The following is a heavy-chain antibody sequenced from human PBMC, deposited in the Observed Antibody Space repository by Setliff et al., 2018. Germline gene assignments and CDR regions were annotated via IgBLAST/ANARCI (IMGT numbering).Heavy chain of an antibody. J-gene: IGHJ4*02. Sequence: SETLSLTCAVYGGSFSGYYWSWIRQPPGKRLEWIGEIIHSGSTNYNPSLKSRFTISMDTSKNQFSLKVSSVTAADTAVYYCARSFSRAEKFLLDYWGQGALVTVSS. CDR1: GGSFSGYY. CDR2: IIHSGST. CDR3: ARSFSRAEKFLLDY. V-gene: IGHV4-34*12.